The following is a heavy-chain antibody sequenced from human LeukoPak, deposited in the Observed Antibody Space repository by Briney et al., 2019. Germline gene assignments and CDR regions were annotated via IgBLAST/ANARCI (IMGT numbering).Heavy chain of an antibody. CDR3: ARDAFDI. CDR1: GFTFGSYS. Sequence: GGSLRLSCAASGFTFGSYSMNWVRQAPGKGLEWVSCISNTNSYIYYADSVKGRFTISRDNAKNSLYLQMNSLRAEDTAVYYCARDAFDIWGQGTMVTVSS. CDR2: ISNTNSYI. J-gene: IGHJ3*02. V-gene: IGHV3-21*01.